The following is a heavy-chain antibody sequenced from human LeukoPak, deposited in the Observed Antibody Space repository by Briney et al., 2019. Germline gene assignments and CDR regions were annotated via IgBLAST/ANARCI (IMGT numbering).Heavy chain of an antibody. CDR2: ILHTGPT. J-gene: IGHJ4*02. CDR1: GVSLTDNW. V-gene: IGHV4-4*02. CDR3: VRGGTYYLPY. D-gene: IGHD1-26*01. Sequence: SETLSHTCAVSGVSLTDNWWSWVRQPPGKGLEWIGEILHTGPTNYNPSLKSRVTISMDKSKNQLSLRLNSVTAADTAIYYCVRGGTYYLPYWGQGILVTVSS.